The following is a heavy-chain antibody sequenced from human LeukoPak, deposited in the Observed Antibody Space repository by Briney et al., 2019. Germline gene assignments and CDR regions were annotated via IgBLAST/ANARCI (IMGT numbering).Heavy chain of an antibody. D-gene: IGHD2-2*01. V-gene: IGHV5-51*01. J-gene: IGHJ4*02. CDR3: ARHYCSSTCCYSYYFDY. CDR2: IYPGDSDT. Sequence: GESLKISCKGSGYSFTSYWIGWVRQMPGKGLEWMGIIYPGDSDTRYSPTFQGQVTISADKSISTAYLQWSSLKASDTAMYYCARHYCSSTCCYSYYFDYWGQGTLVTVSS. CDR1: GYSFTSYW.